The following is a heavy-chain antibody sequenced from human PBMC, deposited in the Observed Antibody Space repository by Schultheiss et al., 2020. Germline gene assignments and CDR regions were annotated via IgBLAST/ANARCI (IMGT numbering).Heavy chain of an antibody. D-gene: IGHD5-12*01. J-gene: IGHJ5*02. CDR3: ARTHSDYDFWFDP. CDR1: GGSISSYY. CDR2: ISYSGST. Sequence: SQTLSLTCTVSGGSISSYYWSWSRQPPGKGLEWIGFISYSGSTYYNPSLKSRVIISVDTSKIQFSLKLSSVTAADTAVYFCARTHSDYDFWFDPWGQGTLVTVSS. V-gene: IGHV4-30-4*01.